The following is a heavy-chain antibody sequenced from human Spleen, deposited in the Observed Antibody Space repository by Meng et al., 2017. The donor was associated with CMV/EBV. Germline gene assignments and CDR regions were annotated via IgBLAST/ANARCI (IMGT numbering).Heavy chain of an antibody. J-gene: IGHJ4*02. Sequence: QVQLQESGTGLVKPSGTLSLTCAVSGGPISSSNLWTWVRQVPGKGLEWIGEISDSGSTNYNPSLKRRVTISVDKFKNQFSLKLGSVTAADTAVYYCARSERRLILKYCGSDCSTTDYWGQGTLVTVSS. D-gene: IGHD2-21*02. CDR2: ISDSGST. V-gene: IGHV4-4*02. CDR3: ARSERRLILKYCGSDCSTTDY. CDR1: GGPISSSNL.